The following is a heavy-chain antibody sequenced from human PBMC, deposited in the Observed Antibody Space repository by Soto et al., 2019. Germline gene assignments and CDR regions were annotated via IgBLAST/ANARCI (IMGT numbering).Heavy chain of an antibody. CDR2: ISWNGESI. CDR1: GFSFGDYA. J-gene: IGHJ4*02. CDR3: AKDVGSSGWYDGFDS. V-gene: IGHV3-9*01. D-gene: IGHD6-19*01. Sequence: EVQLVESGGGLVQPGRSLRLSCAASGFSFGDYAMQWVRQVPGKGLEWVSSISWNGESIGYADSVKGRFTISRDNGKKSVSLQMNSLRGEDTALYYCAKDVGSSGWYDGFDSWGQGTRVTVS.